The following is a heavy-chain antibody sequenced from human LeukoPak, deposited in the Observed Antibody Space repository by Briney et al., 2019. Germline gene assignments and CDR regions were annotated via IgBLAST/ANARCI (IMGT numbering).Heavy chain of an antibody. D-gene: IGHD1-1*01. Sequence: GGSLRLSCAASGFTFSSYAMSWVRQAPWKGLEWVSAISGSGGSTYYAGSVKGRFTISRDNSKNTLYLQMNSLRAEDTAVYYCAKWSTEADAFDIWGQGTMVTVSS. CDR2: ISGSGGST. J-gene: IGHJ3*02. CDR1: GFTFSSYA. V-gene: IGHV3-23*01. CDR3: AKWSTEADAFDI.